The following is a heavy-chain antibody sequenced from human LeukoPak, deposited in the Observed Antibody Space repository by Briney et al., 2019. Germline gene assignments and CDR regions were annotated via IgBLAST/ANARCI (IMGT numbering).Heavy chain of an antibody. V-gene: IGHV3-23*01. CDR2: ISGSGGST. J-gene: IGHJ6*04. CDR1: GFTFGSYA. D-gene: IGHD2-2*01. CDR3: ATRLCSIAACRASSYKCMDV. Sequence: PGGSLRLSCAASGFTFGSYAMSWVRQAPGKGLEWVSAISGSGGSTYYADSVKGRFTISRDNSKNTLYLQMNSLRAEDTAVYYCATRLCSIAACRASSYKCMDVWGKGTTVTVSS.